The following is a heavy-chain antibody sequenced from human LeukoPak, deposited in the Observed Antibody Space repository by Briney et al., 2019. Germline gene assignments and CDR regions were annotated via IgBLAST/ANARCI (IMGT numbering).Heavy chain of an antibody. CDR1: GYTFTSYG. V-gene: IGHV1-18*01. D-gene: IGHD4-17*01. CDR2: ISAYNGNT. J-gene: IGHJ6*03. CDR3: ARDRDYGDYLDV. Sequence: ASVKVSCKASGYTFTSYGISWVGQAPGQGVEWMGWISAYNGNTNYAQKLQGRVTMTTDTSTSTAYMELRSLRSDDTAVYYCARDRDYGDYLDVWGQGTTVTVSS.